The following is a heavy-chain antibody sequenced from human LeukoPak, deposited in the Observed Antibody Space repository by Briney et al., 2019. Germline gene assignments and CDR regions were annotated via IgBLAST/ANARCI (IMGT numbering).Heavy chain of an antibody. CDR1: GASISGSGYY. CDR2: IYSSGST. J-gene: IGHJ4*02. Sequence: TSETLSLACAVSGASISGSGYYWGWIRQPPGKGLEWIGNIYSSGSTYYNASLQSRVTMSIDTSKNQFSLRLSSVTAADTAMYYCVKSGGYGLIDYWGQGTRVTVSS. V-gene: IGHV4-39*01. D-gene: IGHD1-26*01. CDR3: VKSGGYGLIDY.